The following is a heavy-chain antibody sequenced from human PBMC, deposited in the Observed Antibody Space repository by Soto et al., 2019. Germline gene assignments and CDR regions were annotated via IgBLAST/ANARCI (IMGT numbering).Heavy chain of an antibody. Sequence: PGGSLRLSCAASGFTFSSYEMNWVRQAPGKGLEWVSYISSSGSTIYYADSVKGRFTISRDNAKNSLYLQMNSLRAEDTAVYYCAXGWGFGELRYAARGMDVWGQGTTVTVSS. J-gene: IGHJ6*02. D-gene: IGHD3-10*01. V-gene: IGHV3-48*03. CDR3: AXGWGFGELRYAARGMDV. CDR1: GFTFSSYE. CDR2: ISSSGSTI.